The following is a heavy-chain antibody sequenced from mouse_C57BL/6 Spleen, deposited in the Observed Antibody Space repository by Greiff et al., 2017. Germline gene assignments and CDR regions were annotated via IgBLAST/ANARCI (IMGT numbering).Heavy chain of an antibody. CDR2: IDPNSGGT. CDR3: ARCASTVVASHWYFDV. CDR1: GYTFTSYW. J-gene: IGHJ1*03. V-gene: IGHV1-72*01. D-gene: IGHD1-1*01. Sequence: VQLQQPGAELVKPGASVKLSCKASGYTFTSYWMHWVKQRPGRGLEWIGRIDPNSGGTKYNEKFKSKATLTVDKPSSTAYMQLSSLTSEDSAVYYCARCASTVVASHWYFDVWGTGTTVTVSS.